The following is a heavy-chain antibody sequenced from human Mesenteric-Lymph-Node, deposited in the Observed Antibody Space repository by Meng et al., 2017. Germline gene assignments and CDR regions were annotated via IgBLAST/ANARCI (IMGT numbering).Heavy chain of an antibody. D-gene: IGHD3-10*01. V-gene: IGHV4-31*03. Sequence: QEPGPGLGKPSQTLSLTCTVSGGSISSGGYYWSWIRQHPGKGLEWIGYIYYSGSTYYNPSLKSRVTISVDTSKNQFSLKLSSVTAADTAVYYCARVYYYGSGDWYFDLWGRGTLVTVSS. CDR3: ARVYYYGSGDWYFDL. CDR1: GGSISSGGYY. J-gene: IGHJ2*01. CDR2: IYYSGST.